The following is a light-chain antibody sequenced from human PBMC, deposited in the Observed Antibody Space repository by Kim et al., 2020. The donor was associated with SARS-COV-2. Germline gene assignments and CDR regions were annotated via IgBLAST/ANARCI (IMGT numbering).Light chain of an antibody. V-gene: IGLV3-21*04. CDR2: YVS. CDR1: NIRSKS. J-gene: IGLJ7*01. Sequence: PGKEAGITRWGSNIRSKSVHWYQQKPGQAPVLVIYYVSDRPSGIPERFSGSNSGNTATLTISRVEAGDEADYYCQVWDSSSDHAVFGGGTQLTVL. CDR3: QVWDSSSDHAV.